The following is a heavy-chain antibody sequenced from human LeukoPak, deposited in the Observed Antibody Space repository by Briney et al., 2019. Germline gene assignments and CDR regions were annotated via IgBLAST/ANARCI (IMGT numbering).Heavy chain of an antibody. CDR2: IYYSGST. CDR1: GGSISSYY. Sequence: EASETLSLTCTVSGGSISSYYWSWIRQPPGKGLEWIGYIYYSGSTNYNPSLKSRVTISVDTSKNQFSLKLSSVTAADTAVYYCARRGKEAFFDYWGQGTLVTVSS. J-gene: IGHJ4*02. V-gene: IGHV4-59*08. CDR3: ARRGKEAFFDY.